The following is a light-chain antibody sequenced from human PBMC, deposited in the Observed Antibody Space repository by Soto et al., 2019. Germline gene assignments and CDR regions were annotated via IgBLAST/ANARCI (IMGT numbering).Light chain of an antibody. CDR1: QSVSSTY. CDR3: QQYGSSPVT. J-gene: IGKJ5*01. Sequence: EIVLTQSPGTLSLSPGERATLSCRASQSVSSTYLAWYQQKPGQPPRLLIYGASSRATGIPDRFSGSGSGTDFTLTITRLESEDFAVSHCQQYGSSPVTFGQGTRLDIK. V-gene: IGKV3-20*01. CDR2: GAS.